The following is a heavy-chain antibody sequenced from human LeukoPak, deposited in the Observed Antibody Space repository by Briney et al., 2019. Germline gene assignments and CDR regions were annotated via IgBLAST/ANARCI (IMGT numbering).Heavy chain of an antibody. CDR2: ISGSGGST. CDR1: GFTFSSYA. D-gene: IGHD3-16*01. J-gene: IGHJ4*02. V-gene: IGHV3-23*01. CDR3: AKDIDLTYYFDY. Sequence: GGSLRLSCAASGFTFSSYAMSWVRQAPGKGLEWVSAISGSGGSTYYADSVKGRFTISRDNSKNTLYPQMNSLRAEDTAVYYCAKDIDLTYYFDYWGQGTLVTVSS.